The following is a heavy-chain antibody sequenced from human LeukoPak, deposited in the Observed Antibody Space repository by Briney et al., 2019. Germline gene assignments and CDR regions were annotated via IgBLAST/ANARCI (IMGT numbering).Heavy chain of an antibody. Sequence: GGSLRLSCVPPRDSPCVSTTRAVCQASGKGLEWVGRITTKPDNYATAYAASVKGRFTISRDDSESTAYLQMNSLKTEDTAVYYCAKEMALGIAVAGFFDFWGQGTLVTVSS. V-gene: IGHV3-73*01. CDR1: RDSPCVST. CDR2: ITTKPDNYAT. J-gene: IGHJ4*02. CDR3: AKEMALGIAVAGFFDF. D-gene: IGHD6-19*01.